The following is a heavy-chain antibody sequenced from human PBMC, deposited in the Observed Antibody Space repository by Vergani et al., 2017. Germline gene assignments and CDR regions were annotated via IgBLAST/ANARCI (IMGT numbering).Heavy chain of an antibody. J-gene: IGHJ2*01. D-gene: IGHD2-2*03. CDR1: GGSISSYY. V-gene: IGHV4-59*01. CDR3: ARDGLKEVYWYFDL. CDR2: IYYSGST. Sequence: QVQLQESGPGLVKPSETLSLTCTVSGGSISSYYWSWIRQPPGKGLEWDGYIYYSGSTNYNPSLKSRVTISVDTSKNQFSLKLGSVTAADTAVYYCARDGLKEVYWYFDLWGRGTLVTVSS.